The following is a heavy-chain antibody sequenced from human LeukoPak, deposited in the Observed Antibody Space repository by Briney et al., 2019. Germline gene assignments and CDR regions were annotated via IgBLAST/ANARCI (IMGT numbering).Heavy chain of an antibody. V-gene: IGHV4-34*01. CDR2: INHTGST. D-gene: IGHD3-10*01. Sequence: SETLSLTCAVYVGSFSDYYWSWVRQPPGKGLERIGEINHTGSTNYNSSLKGRVTMSVDTSKNQFSLKLNSVTAADTAVYYCARGFHASGSHCCHMDVWSKGTTITVS. CDR3: ARGFHASGSHCCHMDV. J-gene: IGHJ6*03. CDR1: VGSFSDYY.